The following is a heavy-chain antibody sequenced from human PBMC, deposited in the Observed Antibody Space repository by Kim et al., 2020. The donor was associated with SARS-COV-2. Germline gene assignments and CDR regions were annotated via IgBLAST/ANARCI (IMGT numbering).Heavy chain of an antibody. CDR2: ISAYNGNT. CDR3: ARDGTKQLGYYYYYGMDV. V-gene: IGHV1-18*01. J-gene: IGHJ6*02. D-gene: IGHD6-6*01. Sequence: ASVKVSCKASGYTFTSYGISWVRQAPGQGLEWMGWISAYNGNTNYAQKLQGRVTMTTDTSTSTAYMELRSLRSDDTAVYYCARDGTKQLGYYYYYGMDVWGQGTTVTVSS. CDR1: GYTFTSYG.